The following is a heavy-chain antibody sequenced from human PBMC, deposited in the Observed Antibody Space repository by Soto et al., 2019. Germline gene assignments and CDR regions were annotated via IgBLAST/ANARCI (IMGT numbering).Heavy chain of an antibody. CDR3: ARLEGLATISYYFDF. V-gene: IGHV1-69*02. Sequence: VKVSCKASGGTFSSYTISWVRQAPGQGLELMGRIIPILGIANYAQKFQGRVTITADKSTSTAYMELSSLRSEDTAVYFCARLEGLATISYYFDFWGPGALVTVSS. CDR2: IIPILGIA. D-gene: IGHD3-9*01. CDR1: GGTFSSYT. J-gene: IGHJ4*02.